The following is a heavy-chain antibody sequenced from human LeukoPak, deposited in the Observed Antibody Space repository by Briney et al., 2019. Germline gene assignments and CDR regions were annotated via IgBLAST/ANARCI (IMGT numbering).Heavy chain of an antibody. V-gene: IGHV4-34*01. D-gene: IGHD3-9*01. J-gene: IGHJ4*02. CDR1: GGSFSGYY. CDR3: ARGPLYDILTGHHPNYFDY. Sequence: SETLSLTCAVYGGSFSGYYWSWIRQPPGKGLEWIGEINHSGSTNYNPSLKNRVAISLDMSKNQFSLKLSSMTAADTAVYYCARGPLYDILTGHHPNYFDYWGQGTLVTVSS. CDR2: INHSGST.